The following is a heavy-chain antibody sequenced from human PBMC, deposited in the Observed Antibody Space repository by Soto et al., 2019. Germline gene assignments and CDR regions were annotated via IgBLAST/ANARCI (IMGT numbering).Heavy chain of an antibody. CDR3: AKYSSSWYSEYYYYGMDV. J-gene: IGHJ6*02. D-gene: IGHD6-13*01. V-gene: IGHV3-23*01. CDR2: ISGSGGST. Sequence: PGGCLRLSCAASGFTFSSYAMSWVRQAPGKGLEWVSAISGSGGSTYYADSVKGRFTISRDNSKNTLYLQMNSLRAEDTAVYYCAKYSSSWYSEYYYYGMDVWGQGITVTVSS. CDR1: GFTFSSYA.